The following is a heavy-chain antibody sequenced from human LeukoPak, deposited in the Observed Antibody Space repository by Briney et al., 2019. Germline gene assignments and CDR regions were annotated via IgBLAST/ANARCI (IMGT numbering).Heavy chain of an antibody. V-gene: IGHV1-46*01. CDR3: ARDGPRIAALGEDFDY. J-gene: IGHJ4*02. CDR1: GYTFTSYY. D-gene: IGHD6-6*01. CDR2: INPSGGST. Sequence: ASVKVFCKASGYTFTSYYMHWVRPAPGQGLEWMGIINPSGGSTSYAQKFQGRVTMTRDTSTSTVYMELSSLRSEDTAVYYCARDGPRIAALGEDFDYWGQGTLVTVSS.